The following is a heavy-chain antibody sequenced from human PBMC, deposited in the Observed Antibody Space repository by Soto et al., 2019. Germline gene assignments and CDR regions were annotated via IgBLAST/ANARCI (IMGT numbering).Heavy chain of an antibody. J-gene: IGHJ4*02. V-gene: IGHV3-23*01. CDR1: GFTFSSYA. Sequence: GGSLRLSCAASGFTFSSYAMSWVRQAPGKGLEWVSVISSSGGLTYYADSVKGRFTVSRDNSKNTLLLQMNSLRADDTAVYYCAKDIDWDIGGIPDYWGQRTLVTVSS. D-gene: IGHD3-16*01. CDR2: ISSSGGLT. CDR3: AKDIDWDIGGIPDY.